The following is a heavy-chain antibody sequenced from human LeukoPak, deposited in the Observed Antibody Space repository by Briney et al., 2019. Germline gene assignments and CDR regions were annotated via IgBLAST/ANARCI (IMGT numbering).Heavy chain of an antibody. Sequence: SETPSLTCTVSGDSIISHSDYWGWIRQPPGKGLEWLGSIYYSGSAYYNVPLMSRVVLSVDTSKNQFSLKLSSVTAADTAVYYCARGAITMVRGVFDYWGQGTLVTVSS. V-gene: IGHV4-39*07. CDR2: IYYSGSA. CDR3: ARGAITMVRGVFDY. D-gene: IGHD3-10*01. CDR1: GDSIISHSDY. J-gene: IGHJ4*02.